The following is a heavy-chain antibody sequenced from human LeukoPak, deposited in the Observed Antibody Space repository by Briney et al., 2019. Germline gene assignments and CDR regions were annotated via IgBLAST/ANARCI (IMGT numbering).Heavy chain of an antibody. V-gene: IGHV1-18*04. CDR3: ARDRTPYYDILTGPHWFDP. CDR2: ISAYNGNT. D-gene: IGHD3-9*01. J-gene: IGHJ5*02. Sequence: ASVKVSCKASGYTFTSYGISWVRQAPGQGLDWMGWISAYNGNTNYAQKLQGRVTMTTDTSTSTAYMELRSLRSDDTAVYYCARDRTPYYDILTGPHWFDPWGQGTLVTVSS. CDR1: GYTFTSYG.